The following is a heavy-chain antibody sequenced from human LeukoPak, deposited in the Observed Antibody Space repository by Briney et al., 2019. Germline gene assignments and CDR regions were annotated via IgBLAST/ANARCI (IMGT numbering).Heavy chain of an antibody. CDR1: GFTFSSYW. V-gene: IGHV3-7*03. CDR2: IKQDGSEK. D-gene: IGHD2-21*02. Sequence: GSLRLSCAASGFTFSSYWMSWVRQAPGKGLEWVANIKQDGSEKYYVDSVKGRFTISRDNAKNSQYLQMNSLRVEDTALYYCARAQTYGDSRLLLDYWGQGTLVTVSS. CDR3: ARAQTYGDSRLLLDY. J-gene: IGHJ4*02.